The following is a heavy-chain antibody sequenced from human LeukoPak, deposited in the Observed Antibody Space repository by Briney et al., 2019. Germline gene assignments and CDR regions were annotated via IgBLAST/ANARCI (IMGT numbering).Heavy chain of an antibody. D-gene: IGHD1-26*01. CDR3: ARDLWGSYQTHYYYYMDV. CDR2: IYYSGST. CDR1: GGSISSYY. V-gene: IGHV4-59*01. J-gene: IGHJ6*03. Sequence: KTSETLSLTCTVSGGSISSYYWSWIRQPPGKGLEWIGYIYYSGSTNYNPSLKSRVTISVDTSKNQFSLKLSSVTAADTAVYYCARDLWGSYQTHYYYYMDVWGKGTTVTVSS.